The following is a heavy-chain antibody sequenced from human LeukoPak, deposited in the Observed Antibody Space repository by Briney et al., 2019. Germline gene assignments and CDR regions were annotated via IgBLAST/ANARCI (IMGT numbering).Heavy chain of an antibody. CDR1: GGSISSYY. V-gene: IGHV4-59*01. CDR3: ARGSTTVIRY. CDR2: IYYSGST. D-gene: IGHD4-17*01. Sequence: TSETLSLTCTVSGGSISSYYWSWIRQPPGKGLEWIGYIYYSGSTNYNPSLKSRVTISVDTSKNQFSLKPSSVTAADTAVYYCARGSTTVIRYWGQGTLVTVSS. J-gene: IGHJ4*02.